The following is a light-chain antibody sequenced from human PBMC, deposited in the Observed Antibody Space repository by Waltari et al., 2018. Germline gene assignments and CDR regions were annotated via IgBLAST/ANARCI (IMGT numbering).Light chain of an antibody. Sequence: QSALTQPASVSGSPGQSITISCTGTTSDIGGYNYVSWYQQYPGKAPKLMIYDVTERPSGVSKRFSGSKSGNTASLTISGLQAEDEADFYCCSYRSGSSYVFGSGTKVTVL. V-gene: IGLV2-14*01. CDR2: DVT. CDR1: TSDIGGYNY. CDR3: CSYRSGSSYV. J-gene: IGLJ1*01.